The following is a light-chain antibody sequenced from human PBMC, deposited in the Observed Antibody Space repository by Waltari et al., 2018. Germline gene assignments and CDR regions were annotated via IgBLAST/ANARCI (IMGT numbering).Light chain of an antibody. CDR3: QQYVSSPGT. CDR2: GAS. J-gene: IGKJ1*01. V-gene: IGKV3-20*01. Sequence: EIVLTQSPGTLSLSPGERATLSCRARQSLSGSYLAWYQQKPGQTPRLLIYGASSRATGIPDRFSGSGSGTDFTLTISRLEPEDFAVYYCQQYVSSPGTFGQGTKVEIK. CDR1: QSLSGSY.